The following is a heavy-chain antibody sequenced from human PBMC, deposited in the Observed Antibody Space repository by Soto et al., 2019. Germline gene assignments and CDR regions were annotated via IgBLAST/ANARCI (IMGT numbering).Heavy chain of an antibody. J-gene: IGHJ4*02. D-gene: IGHD2-21*02. CDR3: AKEYCGGDCYSGAAEYYFDY. CDR2: ISGSGDIT. Sequence: PGGSLLLSCSASGFPFRTYTMSWVRQAAGEGLEWVSGISGSGDITYYADSVKGRFTISRDNSKNTLYLQMNSLRAEDTAVYYCAKEYCGGDCYSGAAEYYFDYWGQGNLVTVSS. V-gene: IGHV3-23*01. CDR1: GFPFRTYT.